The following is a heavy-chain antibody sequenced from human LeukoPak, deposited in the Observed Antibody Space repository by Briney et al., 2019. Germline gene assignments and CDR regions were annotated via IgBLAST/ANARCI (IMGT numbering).Heavy chain of an antibody. CDR1: GFTFSSYG. Sequence: GGSLRLSCAASGFTFSSYGMHWVRQAPGKGLEWVAVISYDGSNKYYADSVKGRFTISRDNSKNTLYLQMNSLRAEDTAVYYCARGRYPNWFDPWGQGTPVTVSS. D-gene: IGHD1-14*01. CDR3: ARGRYPNWFDP. J-gene: IGHJ5*02. V-gene: IGHV3-30*03. CDR2: ISYDGSNK.